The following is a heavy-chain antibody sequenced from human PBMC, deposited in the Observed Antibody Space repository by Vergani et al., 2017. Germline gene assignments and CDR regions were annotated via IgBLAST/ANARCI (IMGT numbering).Heavy chain of an antibody. Sequence: EVQLVESGGGLVQPGGSLRLSCAASGFTFSSYSMNWVRQAPGKGLEWVSYISSSSSTIYYADSVKGRFTISRDNAKNSLYLQMNSLRDEDTAVYYCARDPTLKYWSSSWNNHFDYWGQGTLVTVSS. D-gene: IGHD6-13*01. CDR1: GFTFSSYS. J-gene: IGHJ4*02. CDR3: ARDPTLKYWSSSWNNHFDY. CDR2: ISSSSSTI. V-gene: IGHV3-48*02.